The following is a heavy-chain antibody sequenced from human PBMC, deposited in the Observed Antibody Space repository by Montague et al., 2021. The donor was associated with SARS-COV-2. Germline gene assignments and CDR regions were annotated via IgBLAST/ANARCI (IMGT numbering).Heavy chain of an antibody. D-gene: IGHD1-14*01. CDR3: AKSFSGTRNWFDI. Sequence: SLRLSCAASGFIFTNYGMNWVRRAPGKGLESVAGISGFGGGTYCSDSVKGRFTISRATSNSTLFLQMDGLRAEDTAIYYCAKSFSGTRNWFDIWGQGTLVTVSP. CDR1: GFIFTNYG. CDR2: ISGFGGGT. J-gene: IGHJ5*02. V-gene: IGHV3-23*01.